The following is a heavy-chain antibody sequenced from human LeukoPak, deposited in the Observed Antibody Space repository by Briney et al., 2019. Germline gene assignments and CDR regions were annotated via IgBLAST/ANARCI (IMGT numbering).Heavy chain of an antibody. Sequence: PGGSLRLSCAASGFTFSSYSMNWVRQAPGKGLEWVSSISSSSYIYYADSVKGRFTISSDNAKNSLYLQMNSLGAEDTAVYYYARDSAYCGGDCYSSRYYYYCYMDVWGKGTTVTVS. V-gene: IGHV3-21*01. CDR3: ARDSAYCGGDCYSSRYYYYCYMDV. D-gene: IGHD2-21*02. J-gene: IGHJ6*03. CDR1: GFTFSSYS. CDR2: ISSSSYI.